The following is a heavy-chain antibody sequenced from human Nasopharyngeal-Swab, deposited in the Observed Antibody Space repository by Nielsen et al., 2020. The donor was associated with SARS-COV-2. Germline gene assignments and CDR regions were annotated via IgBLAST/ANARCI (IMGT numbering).Heavy chain of an antibody. CDR1: GFTFSSYG. D-gene: IGHD6-13*01. J-gene: IGHJ4*02. Sequence: GGSLRLSCAASGFTFSSYGMHWVRQAPGKGLEWVAVIWYDGSNKYYADSVKGRFTISRDNSKNTLYLQMNSLRAEDTAVYYCARANIAAAGTQDYWGQGTLVTVSS. CDR3: ARANIAAAGTQDY. CDR2: IWYDGSNK. V-gene: IGHV3-33*01.